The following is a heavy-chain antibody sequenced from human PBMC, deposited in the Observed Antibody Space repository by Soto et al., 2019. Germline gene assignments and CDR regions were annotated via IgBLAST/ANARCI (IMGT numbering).Heavy chain of an antibody. Sequence: GESLKISCKGSGYSFTSYWIGWVRQMPGKGLEWMGIIYPGDSDTRYSPSFQGQVTISADKSISTAYLQWSSLKASDTAMYYCARAGYCSGGSCYYYYYGMDVWGQGTTVTVSS. CDR2: IYPGDSDT. V-gene: IGHV5-51*01. CDR1: GYSFTSYW. J-gene: IGHJ6*02. CDR3: ARAGYCSGGSCYYYYYGMDV. D-gene: IGHD2-15*01.